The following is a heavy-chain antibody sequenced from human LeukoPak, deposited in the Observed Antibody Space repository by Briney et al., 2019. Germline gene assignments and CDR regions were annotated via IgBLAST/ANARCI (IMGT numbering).Heavy chain of an antibody. CDR3: ARNVRDTGTFDY. J-gene: IGHJ4*02. CDR2: MNPNSDNT. Sequence: GASVKVSCKASGYTFTSYDINWVRQAPGQGLEWMGWMNPNSDNTGYAQKFQGRVTMTRNPSISTAYMELSSLRSEDTAVYYCARNVRDTGTFDYWGQGTLVTASS. D-gene: IGHD5-18*01. CDR1: GYTFTSYD. V-gene: IGHV1-8*01.